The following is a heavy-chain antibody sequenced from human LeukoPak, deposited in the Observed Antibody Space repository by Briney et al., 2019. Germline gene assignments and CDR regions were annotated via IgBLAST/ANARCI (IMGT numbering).Heavy chain of an antibody. J-gene: IGHJ4*02. CDR3: ARHGGYNSLRAY. V-gene: IGHV4-59*08. Sequence: SETLSLTCTVSGGSISSYYWSWIRQPPGKGLEWIGYIYYSGSTNYNPSLKSRVTISVDTSKNHFSLKLSSVTAADTAVYYCARHGGYNSLRAYWGQGTLVTVSS. D-gene: IGHD5-24*01. CDR1: GGSISSYY. CDR2: IYYSGST.